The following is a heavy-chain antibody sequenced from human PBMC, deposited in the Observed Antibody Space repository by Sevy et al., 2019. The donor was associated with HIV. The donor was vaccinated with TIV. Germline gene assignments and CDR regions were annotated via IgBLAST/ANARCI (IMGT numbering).Heavy chain of an antibody. D-gene: IGHD2-8*01. CDR3: ARVAVSYCTNDCYHRFDY. V-gene: IGHV3-30-3*01. J-gene: IGHJ4*02. Sequence: GESLKISCAASGFTFSDYYMSWIRQAPGKGLEWVSLISYDGTHKYYADSVKGRFTISRDNSKNTLFLQMTNMKPDDTAVYYCARVAVSYCTNDCYHRFDYWGQGTLVTVSS. CDR1: GFTFSDYY. CDR2: ISYDGTHK.